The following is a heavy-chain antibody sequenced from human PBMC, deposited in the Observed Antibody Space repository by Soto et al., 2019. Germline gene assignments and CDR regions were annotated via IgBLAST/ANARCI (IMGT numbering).Heavy chain of an antibody. V-gene: IGHV3-30-3*01. CDR3: ARGRDVVAVPLFDF. CDR2: VSRDGTNK. D-gene: IGHD2-15*01. CDR1: GSTFSSRT. Sequence: GGSLRLPCVAFGSTFSSRTRHWVRQAPGKGLEWVAVVSRDGTNKYYGDSVKGRFTISRDNSKNTLYLQMNSLRGEYTSVYYCARGRDVVAVPLFDFWGQGALVTVSS. J-gene: IGHJ4*02.